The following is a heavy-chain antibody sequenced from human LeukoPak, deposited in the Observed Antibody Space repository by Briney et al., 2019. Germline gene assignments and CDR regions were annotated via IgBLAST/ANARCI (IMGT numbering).Heavy chain of an antibody. CDR1: GYSISSGYY. CDR3: ARVYYSSSYDYWYFDL. J-gene: IGHJ2*01. V-gene: IGHV4-61*01. D-gene: IGHD6-13*01. Sequence: SSETLSLTCTVSGYSISSGYYWSWIRPPPGKGLEWIGYIYYSGSTNYNPSLKSRVTISVDTSKNQFSLKLSSVTAADTAVYYCARVYYSSSYDYWYFDLWGRGTLVTVSS. CDR2: IYYSGST.